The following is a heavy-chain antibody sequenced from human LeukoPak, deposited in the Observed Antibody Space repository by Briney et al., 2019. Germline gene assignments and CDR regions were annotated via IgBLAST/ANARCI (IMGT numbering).Heavy chain of an antibody. CDR1: GFTFSSYG. V-gene: IGHV3-73*01. CDR2: IRSKANSYAT. Sequence: PGRSLRLSCAASGFTFSSYGMHWVRQASGKGLERVGRIRSKANSYATAYAASVKGRFTISRDDSKNTAYLQMNSMKREDTAVYYCTRLLSHRSGAFDIWGQGTMVTVSS. D-gene: IGHD3-16*02. CDR3: TRLLSHRSGAFDI. J-gene: IGHJ3*02.